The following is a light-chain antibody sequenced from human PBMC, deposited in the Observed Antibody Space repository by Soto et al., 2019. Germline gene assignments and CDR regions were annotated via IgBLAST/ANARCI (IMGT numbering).Light chain of an antibody. CDR2: DAS. CDR1: RSVSSY. Sequence: EIVFTQSPATLSLAPWESATGSCRATRSVSSYLAWYQQKPGQAPRLLIYDASSRPTDIPARFSGSGSGTDFTLTISRLEPEDFAVYYCQQYGSSGTFGQGTKVDI. J-gene: IGKJ1*01. CDR3: QQYGSSGT. V-gene: IGKV3-20*01.